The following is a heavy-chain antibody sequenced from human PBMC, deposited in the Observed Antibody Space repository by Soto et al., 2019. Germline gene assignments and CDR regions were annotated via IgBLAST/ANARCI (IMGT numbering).Heavy chain of an antibody. V-gene: IGHV4-61*01. Sequence: KPSETLSLTCPVSGSSVTNGSYYWSWIRLPPGKGLEWIGYIHHSGSTDYNPSLTRRVAMSVDTSKNQFSLSVSSVTAADTAVYYCARGLGGYSYGSFVYWGQGTLVTVSS. CDR2: IHHSGST. CDR1: GSSVTNGSYY. J-gene: IGHJ4*02. CDR3: ARGLGGYSYGSFVY. D-gene: IGHD5-18*01.